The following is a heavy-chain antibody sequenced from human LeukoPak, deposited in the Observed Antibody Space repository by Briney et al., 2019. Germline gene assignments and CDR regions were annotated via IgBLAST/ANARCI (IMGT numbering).Heavy chain of an antibody. CDR3: ARGGTMIVVAKGHYFDY. V-gene: IGHV1-69*01. CDR2: IIPIFGTA. Sequence: SVTVSCKASVGTFSSYAISWVRQAPGQGLERMGGIIPIFGTANYAQKFQGRVTITADESTSTAYMELSSLRSEDTAVYYCARGGTMIVVAKGHYFDYWGQGTLVTVSS. CDR1: VGTFSSYA. J-gene: IGHJ4*02. D-gene: IGHD3-22*01.